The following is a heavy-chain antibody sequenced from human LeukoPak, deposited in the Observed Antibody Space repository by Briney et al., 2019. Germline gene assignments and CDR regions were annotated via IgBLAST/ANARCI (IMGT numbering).Heavy chain of an antibody. V-gene: IGHV5-51*01. CDR2: IFPGDSDI. CDR1: GYRFTNYW. J-gene: IGHJ5*02. D-gene: IGHD2-2*01. Sequence: GESLKISCKGSGYRFTNYWIGWVRQMPGKGLEWMGIIFPGDSDIRYSPSFQGQVTISADRSINTAYLQWSSLKASDTAIYYCARRAEPAPMPLPHPNSWFDPWGQGTLVTVSS. CDR3: ARRAEPAPMPLPHPNSWFDP.